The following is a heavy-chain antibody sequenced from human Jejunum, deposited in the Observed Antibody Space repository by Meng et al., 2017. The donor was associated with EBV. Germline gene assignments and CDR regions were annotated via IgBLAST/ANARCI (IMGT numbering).Heavy chain of an antibody. V-gene: IGHV7-4-1*02. D-gene: IGHD2-21*02. Sequence: QVQWVQSWSELKKPGASVKVSCKASGYTFSRYAMNWVRQAPGQGLEWMGWINTRTGNPAYAQGFTGRFVFSLDTSVSTAYLQISSLKAEDTAVYYCASDISTATFGYWGQGTLVTVSS. J-gene: IGHJ4*02. CDR2: INTRTGNP. CDR3: ASDISTATFGY. CDR1: GYTFSRYA.